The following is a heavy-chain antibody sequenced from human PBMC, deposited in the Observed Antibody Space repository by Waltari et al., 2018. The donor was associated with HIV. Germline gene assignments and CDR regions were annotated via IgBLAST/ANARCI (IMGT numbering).Heavy chain of an antibody. CDR1: GFTFSSYW. V-gene: IGHV3-74*01. D-gene: IGHD4-17*01. CDR3: ARDSTVTLGAFDI. Sequence: EVPLVESGGGLVQPGGCVSLSCGDSGFTFSSYWMHRVRQAPGKGLVAVSRINSDGSSTSYADSVKGRFTISRDNAKNTLYLQMNSLRAEYTAVYYCARDSTVTLGAFDIWGQGTMVTVSS. J-gene: IGHJ3*02. CDR2: INSDGSST.